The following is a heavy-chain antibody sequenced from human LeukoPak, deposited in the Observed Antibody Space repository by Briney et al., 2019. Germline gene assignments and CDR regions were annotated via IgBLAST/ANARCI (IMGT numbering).Heavy chain of an antibody. D-gene: IGHD4-11*01. CDR2: ISSDSRTV. V-gene: IGHV3-48*01. Sequence: PGGSLRLSCIVSGFTFNYFGMNWVRQAPGKGLEWVSYISSDSRTVDYADSVKGRFTISRDSAKNSLYLQVSSLRAEDTAVYYCARDYISAFDIWGQGTMVTVSS. CDR1: GFTFNYFG. CDR3: ARDYISAFDI. J-gene: IGHJ3*02.